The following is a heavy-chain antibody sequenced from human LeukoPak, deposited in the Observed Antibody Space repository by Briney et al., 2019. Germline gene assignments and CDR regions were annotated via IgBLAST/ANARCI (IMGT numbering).Heavy chain of an antibody. CDR3: AKDRDSSGYLLRFDY. J-gene: IGHJ4*02. CDR2: IYSGDSGGST. D-gene: IGHD3-22*01. Sequence: SGGSLRLSCAASGFTVSNNYMSWVRQAPGKGLEWVSVIYSGDSGGSTYYADSVKGRFTISRDNSKNTLYLQMNSLRAEDTAVYYCAKDRDSSGYLLRFDYWGQGTLVTVSS. V-gene: IGHV3-53*01. CDR1: GFTVSNNY.